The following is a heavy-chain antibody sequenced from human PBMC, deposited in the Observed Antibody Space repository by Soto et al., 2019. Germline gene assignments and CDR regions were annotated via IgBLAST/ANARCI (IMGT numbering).Heavy chain of an antibody. CDR1: GGSISSYY. CDR2: IYYSGST. CDR3: ARVRTDWYFDL. J-gene: IGHJ2*01. V-gene: IGHV4-59*01. Sequence: QVQLQESGPGLVKPSETLSLTCTVSGGSISSYYWSWIRQPPGKGPEWIGYIYYSGSTNYNPSLKSRVTISVDTSKNQFSLKLSSVTAADTAVYYCARVRTDWYFDLWGRGTLVTVSS.